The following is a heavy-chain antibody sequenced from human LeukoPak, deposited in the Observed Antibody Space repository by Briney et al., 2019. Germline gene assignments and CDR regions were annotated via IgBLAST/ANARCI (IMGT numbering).Heavy chain of an antibody. Sequence: AESLTLTCAVSGFTFSSYARSWVRQAPGKGLEWVANIKHDGRDKFYADSKKGRLTNSRDNAKNSRYLQMNSLRAEETAVYCCARCLFDNRAYRPNDYCGEGTLCSVSS. CDR3: ARCLFDNRAYRPNDY. CDR1: GFTFSSYA. CDR2: IKHDGRDK. J-gene: IGHJ4*02. D-gene: IGHD3-22*01. V-gene: IGHV3-7*01.